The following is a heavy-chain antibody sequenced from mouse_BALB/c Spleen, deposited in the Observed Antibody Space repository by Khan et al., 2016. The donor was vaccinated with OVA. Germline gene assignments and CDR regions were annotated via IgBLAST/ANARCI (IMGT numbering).Heavy chain of an antibody. J-gene: IGHJ2*01. CDR2: IDTYNGGT. D-gene: IGHD1-1*01. CDR3: ARTDYYGSSYYFDY. V-gene: IGHV1S135*01. Sequence: VQLKQSGPELVKPGASVKVSCKASGYSFTDYNMFWVKQSHGKSLEWIGYIDTYNGGTSYNQKFKGKATLTVDKSYSTDFLHLSSLTSEDSAVFYCARTDYYGSSYYFDYWGQGTTLTVSS. CDR1: GYSFTDYN.